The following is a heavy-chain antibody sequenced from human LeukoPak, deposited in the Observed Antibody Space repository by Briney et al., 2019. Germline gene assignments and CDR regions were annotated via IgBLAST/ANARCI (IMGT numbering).Heavy chain of an antibody. CDR2: ISGSGGST. CDR1: GFTFSSYA. Sequence: GGSLRLSCAASGFTFSSYAMSWVRQAPGKGLEWVSAISGSGGSTYYADSVKGRFTISRDNSKNTLYLQMNNLRAADTAVYYCARVAGDYAEYYFDLWGQGTLVTVSS. V-gene: IGHV3-23*01. CDR3: ARVAGDYAEYYFDL. D-gene: IGHD4-17*01. J-gene: IGHJ4*02.